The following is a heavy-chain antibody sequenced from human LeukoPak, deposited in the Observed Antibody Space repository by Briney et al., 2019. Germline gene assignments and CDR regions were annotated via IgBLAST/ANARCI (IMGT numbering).Heavy chain of an antibody. CDR3: ARSYNRGYSGYEPNGGDVDY. CDR1: GFTFSSYS. Sequence: GGSLRLSCAASGFTFSSYSMNWVRQAPVKGLEWVSSISSSSSYIYYADSVKGRFTISRDNAKNSLYLQMNSLSAEDTAVYYCARSYNRGYSGYEPNGGDVDYWGQGTLVTVSS. V-gene: IGHV3-21*01. CDR2: ISSSSSYI. D-gene: IGHD5-12*01. J-gene: IGHJ4*02.